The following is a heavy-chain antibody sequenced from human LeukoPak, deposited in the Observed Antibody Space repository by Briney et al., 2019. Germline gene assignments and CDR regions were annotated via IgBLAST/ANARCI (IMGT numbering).Heavy chain of an antibody. CDR2: IYYSGST. Sequence: PSETLSLTCTVSGGSISSSSYYWGWIRQPPGKGLEWIGSIYYSGSTYYNPSLKSRVTISVDTSKNQLSLKLSSVTAADTAVYYCARRYDFWSGYFDYWGQGTLVTVSS. CDR1: GGSISSSSYY. CDR3: ARRYDFWSGYFDY. V-gene: IGHV4-39*01. D-gene: IGHD3-3*01. J-gene: IGHJ4*02.